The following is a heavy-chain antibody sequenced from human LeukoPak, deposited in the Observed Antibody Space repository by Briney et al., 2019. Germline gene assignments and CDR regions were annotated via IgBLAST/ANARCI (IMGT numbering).Heavy chain of an antibody. Sequence: SETLFLTCAVYGGSFSGYYWSWIRQPPGKGLEWIGEINHSGSTNYNPSLKSRVTISVETSKNQFSLKLSSVTAADTAVYYCARDIRAYYYESSGYAFDYWGQGTLVTVSS. CDR1: GGSFSGYY. CDR3: ARDIRAYYYESSGYAFDY. V-gene: IGHV4-34*01. J-gene: IGHJ4*02. CDR2: INHSGST. D-gene: IGHD3-22*01.